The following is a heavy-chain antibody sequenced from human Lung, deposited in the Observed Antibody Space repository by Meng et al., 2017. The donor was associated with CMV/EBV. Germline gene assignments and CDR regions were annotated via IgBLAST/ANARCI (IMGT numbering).Heavy chain of an antibody. CDR1: GGASSSGDYY. Sequence: TVSGGASSSGDYYWSGIRQHPGEGLEWIGDICYSANTYYSPSLMSRVTTSVDTSMIQFSLKLSSVTAADTAGYYCAGYLWGRYQFDYWGHGTLVTVSS. D-gene: IGHD3-16*02. CDR2: ICYSANT. J-gene: IGHJ4*01. CDR3: AGYLWGRYQFDY. V-gene: IGHV4-30-4*01.